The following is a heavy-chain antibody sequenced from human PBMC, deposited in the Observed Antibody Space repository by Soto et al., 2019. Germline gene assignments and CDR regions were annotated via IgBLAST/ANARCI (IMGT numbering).Heavy chain of an antibody. J-gene: IGHJ4*02. CDR1: GGSISSGGYY. CDR3: ARQITMARGIDF. D-gene: IGHD3-10*01. V-gene: IGHV4-31*03. Sequence: QVQLLESGPGLVKASETLSLTCSISGGSISSGGYYWSWVRQRPGTGLEWIGYVYFNENTYYNPSLKIRVTISVGNSKSQFSLRLSSVTAADADVYYCARQITMARGIDFWGPGISVSVSS. CDR2: VYFNENT.